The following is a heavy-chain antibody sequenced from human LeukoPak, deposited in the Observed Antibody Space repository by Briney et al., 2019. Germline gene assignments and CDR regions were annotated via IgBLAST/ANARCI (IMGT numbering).Heavy chain of an antibody. CDR1: GYTFTSYY. V-gene: IGHV1-46*03. CDR2: INPSGGST. Sequence: ASVKVSCKASGYTFTSYYMHWVRQAPGQGLEWMGIINPSGGSTSYAQKFQGRVTITRDTSTNTVYMELSSLRSEDTAVYYCARFNLQESSGPGGQGTLVTVSS. D-gene: IGHD3-22*01. J-gene: IGHJ4*02. CDR3: ARFNLQESSGP.